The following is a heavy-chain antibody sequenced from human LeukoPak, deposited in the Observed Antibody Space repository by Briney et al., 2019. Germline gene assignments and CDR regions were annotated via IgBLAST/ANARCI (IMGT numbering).Heavy chain of an antibody. CDR1: GFIFSSYG. CDR2: IWYDGSNK. Sequence: QPGGSLRLSCAASGFIFSSYGVHWVRQAPGKGLEWVAVIWYDGSNKYYADSVKGRFTISRDNSKNTLYLQMNSLRAEDTAVYYCATLRGLRGSSSPSPFDYWGQGTLVTVSS. D-gene: IGHD6-13*01. CDR3: ATLRGLRGSSSPSPFDY. J-gene: IGHJ4*02. V-gene: IGHV3-33*01.